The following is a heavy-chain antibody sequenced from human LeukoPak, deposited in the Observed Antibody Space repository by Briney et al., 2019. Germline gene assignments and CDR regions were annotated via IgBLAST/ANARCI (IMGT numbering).Heavy chain of an antibody. D-gene: IGHD6-19*01. CDR1: GFTVSSNY. V-gene: IGHV3-66*01. Sequence: AGGSLRLSCAASGFTVSSNYMSWVRQAPGKGLEWVSVIYSGGSTYYADSVKGRFTISRDNSKNTLYLQMNSLRAEDTAVYYCAREMAVAGLDYWGQGTLVTVSS. CDR3: AREMAVAGLDY. CDR2: IYSGGST. J-gene: IGHJ4*02.